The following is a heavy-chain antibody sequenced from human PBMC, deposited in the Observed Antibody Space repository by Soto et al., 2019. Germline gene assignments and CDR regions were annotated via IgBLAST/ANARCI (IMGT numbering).Heavy chain of an antibody. CDR3: AKDSNTGYYPFYFDY. J-gene: IGHJ4*02. CDR2: ISYDGSNK. D-gene: IGHD3-9*01. CDR1: VFTVSSYG. V-gene: IGHV3-30*18. Sequence: GESLKISCAASVFTVSSYGMHWVRQAPGKGLEWVAVISYDGSNKYYADSVKGRFTISRDNSKNTLYLQMNSLRAEDTAVYYCAKDSNTGYYPFYFDYWGQGTLVTVSS.